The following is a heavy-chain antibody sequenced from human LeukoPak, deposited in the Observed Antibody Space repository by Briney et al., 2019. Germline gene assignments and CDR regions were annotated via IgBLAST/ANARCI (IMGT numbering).Heavy chain of an antibody. D-gene: IGHD2-15*01. J-gene: IGHJ5*02. Sequence: SETLSLTCAVYGGSFSGYYWSWIRQPPGKGLEWIGEINHSGSTNYNPSLKSRVTISVDTSKNQFSLKLSSVTAADTAVYYCATGLKQDNWFDPWGQGTLVTVSS. CDR1: GGSFSGYY. CDR3: ATGLKQDNWFDP. V-gene: IGHV4-34*01. CDR2: INHSGST.